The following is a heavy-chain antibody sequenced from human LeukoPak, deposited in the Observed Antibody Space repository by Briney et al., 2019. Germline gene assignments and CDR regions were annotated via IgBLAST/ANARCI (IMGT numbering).Heavy chain of an antibody. Sequence: GGSLRLSCAASGFTFSSYSMNWVRHAPGKGLEWVSSISSSSRYIYYADSVKGRFTISRDNAKNTLYLQMNSLRAEDTAVYYCAREGPSTVTEYNWFDPWGQGTLVTVSS. D-gene: IGHD4-17*01. CDR2: ISSSSRYI. CDR1: GFTFSSYS. CDR3: AREGPSTVTEYNWFDP. V-gene: IGHV3-21*01. J-gene: IGHJ5*02.